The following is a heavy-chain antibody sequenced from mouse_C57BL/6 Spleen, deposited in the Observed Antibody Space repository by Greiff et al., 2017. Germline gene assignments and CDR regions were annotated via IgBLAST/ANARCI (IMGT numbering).Heavy chain of an antibody. Sequence: EVKLMESGGGLVKPGGSLKLSCAASGFTFSDYGMHWVRQAPEKGLEWVAYISSGRSTIYYADTVKGRFTISRDNAKNTLFLQMTSLRSEDTAMYYCARSYGSRGYAMDYWGQGTSVTVSS. V-gene: IGHV5-17*01. CDR3: ARSYGSRGYAMDY. J-gene: IGHJ4*01. CDR1: GFTFSDYG. D-gene: IGHD1-1*01. CDR2: ISSGRSTI.